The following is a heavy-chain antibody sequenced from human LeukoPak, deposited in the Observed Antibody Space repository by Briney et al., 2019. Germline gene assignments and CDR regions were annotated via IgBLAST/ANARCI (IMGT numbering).Heavy chain of an antibody. CDR2: INPNSGGT. J-gene: IGHJ6*03. CDR1: GYTLTELS. CDR3: ARDRGGAYYYYYYYMDV. V-gene: IGHV1-2*02. Sequence: GASVKVSCKVSGYTLTELSVHWVRQAPGQGLEWMGWINPNSGGTNYAQKFQGRVTMTRDTSISTAYMELSRLRSDDTAVYYCARDRGGAYYYYYYYMDVWGKGTTVTVSS. D-gene: IGHD3-10*01.